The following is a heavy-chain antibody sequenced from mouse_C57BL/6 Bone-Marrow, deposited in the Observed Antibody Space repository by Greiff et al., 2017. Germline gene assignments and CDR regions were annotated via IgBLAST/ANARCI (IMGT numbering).Heavy chain of an antibody. Sequence: VQLQQPGAELVKPGASVKLSCKASGYTFTSYWMQWVKQRPGQGLEWIGEIDPSDSYTNYNQKFKGKATLTVDPSSSTAYMQLSSLTSEDSAVYYCATPPYGNYPAWFAYWGQGTLVTVSA. J-gene: IGHJ3*01. CDR1: GYTFTSYW. D-gene: IGHD2-1*01. CDR3: ATPPYGNYPAWFAY. CDR2: IDPSDSYT. V-gene: IGHV1-50*01.